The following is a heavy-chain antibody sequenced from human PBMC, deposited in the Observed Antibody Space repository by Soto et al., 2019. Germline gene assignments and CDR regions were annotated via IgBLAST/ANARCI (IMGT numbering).Heavy chain of an antibody. Sequence: QVQLVQSGAEVKKPGSSVRVSCQASGGTFTTYAFNWVRQAPGQGLEWMGGIIPMYNKPNYAPNFLGRVTISADPSTSRAYMELTTLRSEDTAVYFCARGYSCGYYYAMDCWGQRTTVTVSS. CDR1: GGTFTTYA. J-gene: IGHJ6*01. D-gene: IGHD5-12*01. V-gene: IGHV1-69*01. CDR2: IIPMYNKP. CDR3: ARGYSCGYYYAMDC.